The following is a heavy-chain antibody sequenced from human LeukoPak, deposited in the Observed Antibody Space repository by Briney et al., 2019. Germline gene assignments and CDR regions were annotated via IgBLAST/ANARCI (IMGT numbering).Heavy chain of an antibody. D-gene: IGHD6-13*01. CDR2: IWFDGSNK. Sequence: GGSLRLSCAASGFTFSAYGMHWVRQAPGKGLEWVAVIWFDGSNKYYADAVKGRFTISRDNSKNTLYLQMNSLRAEDTAVYYCASAAGPFDNWGQGTLVTVSS. CDR3: ASAAGPFDN. V-gene: IGHV3-33*01. J-gene: IGHJ4*02. CDR1: GFTFSAYG.